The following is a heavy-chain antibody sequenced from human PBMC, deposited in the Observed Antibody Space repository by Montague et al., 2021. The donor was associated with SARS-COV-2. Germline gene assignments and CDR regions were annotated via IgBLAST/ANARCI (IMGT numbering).Heavy chain of an antibody. Sequence: SLRLSCAASGFTLSSYSMNWVRQAPGKGLEWVSSISSSSSYIYYADSVKGRFTISRNNAKNSLYLQMNSLRAEDTAVYYCARVSRSSWYGGSLGEALDYWGQGTLVTVSS. CDR3: ARVSRSSWYGGSLGEALDY. CDR1: GFTLSSYS. J-gene: IGHJ4*02. V-gene: IGHV3-21*01. CDR2: ISSSSSYI. D-gene: IGHD6-13*01.